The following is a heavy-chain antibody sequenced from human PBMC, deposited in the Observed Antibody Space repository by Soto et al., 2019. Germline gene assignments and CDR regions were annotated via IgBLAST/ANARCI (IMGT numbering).Heavy chain of an antibody. J-gene: IGHJ3*02. D-gene: IGHD3-10*01. CDR2: LSYDGSNK. Sequence: QVQLVESGGGVVQPGRSLRLSCAASGFTFSSYAMHWVRQAPGKGLEWVAVLSYDGSNKYYADSVKGRFTISRDNSKNTLYPHMNSLRAEDTAVYYCARDALLVRGGSGKKDAFDIWGQGTMVTVSS. CDR3: ARDALLVRGGSGKKDAFDI. CDR1: GFTFSSYA. V-gene: IGHV3-30-3*01.